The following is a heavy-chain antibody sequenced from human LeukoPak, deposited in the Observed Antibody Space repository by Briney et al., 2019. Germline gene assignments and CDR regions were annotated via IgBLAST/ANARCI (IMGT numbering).Heavy chain of an antibody. Sequence: PSETLSLTCTVSGGSISSSSYYWGWVRQPPGKGLEWIANIYSGSTYYSPSLRSRVTISVDTSKNQFSLKLTSVTAADTAVYYCARHASVSGNWPRPLDYWGQGSPVTVSS. CDR1: GGSISSSSYY. J-gene: IGHJ4*02. CDR3: ARHASVSGNWPRPLDY. V-gene: IGHV4-39*01. CDR2: IYSGST. D-gene: IGHD3-3*01.